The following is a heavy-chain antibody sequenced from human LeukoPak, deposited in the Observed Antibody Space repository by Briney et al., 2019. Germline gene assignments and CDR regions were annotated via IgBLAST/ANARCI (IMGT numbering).Heavy chain of an antibody. D-gene: IGHD1-1*01. CDR3: ARSPVLDRNDWSFAD. Sequence: GGSLRLSCAASGFTFSTYAMSWVRQAPGKALEWVSVSYSGGDTYYPDSVKGRFTVSRDNPKNTVYLQMNSLRAEDTAVYFCARSPVLDRNDWSFADWGQGTLVTVSS. CDR1: GFTFSTYA. J-gene: IGHJ4*02. V-gene: IGHV3-53*01. CDR2: SYSGGDT.